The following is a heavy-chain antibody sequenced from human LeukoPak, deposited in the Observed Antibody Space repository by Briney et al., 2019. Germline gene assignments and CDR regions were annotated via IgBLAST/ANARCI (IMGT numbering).Heavy chain of an antibody. J-gene: IGHJ3*02. V-gene: IGHV3-9*01. CDR3: AKDNI. CDR2: ISWNSGSI. Sequence: GRSLRLSCAASGFTFDDYAMHWVRQAPGKGLEWVSGISWNSGSIGYADSVKGRFTISRDNAKNSLYLQMNSLRAEDTALYYCAKDNIWGQGTMVTVSS. CDR1: GFTFDDYA.